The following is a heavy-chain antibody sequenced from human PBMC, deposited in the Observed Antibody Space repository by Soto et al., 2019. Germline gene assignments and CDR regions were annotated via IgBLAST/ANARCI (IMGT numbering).Heavy chain of an antibody. CDR3: ARARDYGGTYYFDY. CDR2: IWYDGSNK. V-gene: IGHV3-33*01. D-gene: IGHD4-17*01. Sequence: GGSLRLSCAASGFTFSSYGMHWVRQAPGKGLEWVAVIWYDGSNKYYADSVKGRFTIPRDNSKNTLYLQMNSLRAEDTAVYYCARARDYGGTYYFDYWGQGTLVTVSS. J-gene: IGHJ4*02. CDR1: GFTFSSYG.